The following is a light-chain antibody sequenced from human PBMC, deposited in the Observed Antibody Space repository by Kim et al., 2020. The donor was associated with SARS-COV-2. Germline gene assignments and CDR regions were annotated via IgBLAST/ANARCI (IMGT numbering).Light chain of an antibody. J-gene: IGKJ5*01. CDR2: DAS. Sequence: EVVLTQSPATLSLAPGDRATLSCRTSQNVYNYLAWYQQRPGQSPRLLISDASNRAPGIPARFSGSGSGTDFTLTITSLEPEDFAIYYCQHRINWVTFGQGTRLEIK. V-gene: IGKV3-11*01. CDR1: QNVYNY. CDR3: QHRINWVT.